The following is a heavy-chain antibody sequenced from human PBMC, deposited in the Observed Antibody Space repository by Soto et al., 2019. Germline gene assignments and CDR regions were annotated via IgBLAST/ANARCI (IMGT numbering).Heavy chain of an antibody. CDR2: IKQDGSEK. CDR1: GFTFSDYY. Sequence: PGGSLRLSCAASGFTFSDYYMSWVRQAPGKGLEWVANIKQDGSEKYYVDSVKGRFTISRDDAENSLYLQMNNLRAEDTAVYYCTSNRAKFDTWGQGTPVTVSS. CDR3: TSNRAKFDT. V-gene: IGHV3-7*01. D-gene: IGHD1-26*01. J-gene: IGHJ5*02.